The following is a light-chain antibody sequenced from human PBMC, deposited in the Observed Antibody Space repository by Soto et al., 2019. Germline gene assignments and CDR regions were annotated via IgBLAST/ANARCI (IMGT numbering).Light chain of an antibody. CDR1: QDISRW. CDR2: AAS. J-gene: IGKJ5*01. Sequence: DIQMTQSPSSVSASVGDRVTITCRASQDISRWLAWYQQRPGKAPKLLIYAASSLQSGVPPRFSGSGSGTDFTLTISSLQPEDYASYYCQQGNSFPPTFGQGTRLEI. V-gene: IGKV1D-12*01. CDR3: QQGNSFPPT.